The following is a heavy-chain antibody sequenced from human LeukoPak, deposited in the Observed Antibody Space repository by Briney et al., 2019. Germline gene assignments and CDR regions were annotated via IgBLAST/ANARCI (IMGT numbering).Heavy chain of an antibody. V-gene: IGHV5-51*01. J-gene: IGHJ4*02. CDR1: GYSFTSYW. D-gene: IGHD2-2*02. CDR2: IYPGDSDT. CDR3: ARSCSSTSCYTGTDY. Sequence: ESLKISCKGSGYSFTSYWIGWVRQMPGKGLEWMGIIYPGDSDTRYSPSFQGQVTISADKSISTAYLQWSSLKASDTAMYYCARSCSSTSCYTGTDYWGQGTLVTVSS.